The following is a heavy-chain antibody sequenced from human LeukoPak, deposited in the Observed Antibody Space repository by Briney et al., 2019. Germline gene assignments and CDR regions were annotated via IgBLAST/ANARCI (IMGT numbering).Heavy chain of an antibody. Sequence: GGSLRLSCTASGFTFGDYAMSWVRQAPGQGLEWVGCIRGKAYGGTTEYAASVKGRFTISRDDSKSIAYLQINSLKTEDTAVYYCSRIRGTAYYFDYWGQGTLVTVSS. J-gene: IGHJ4*02. D-gene: IGHD3/OR15-3a*01. V-gene: IGHV3-49*04. CDR3: SRIRGTAYYFDY. CDR2: IRGKAYGGTT. CDR1: GFTFGDYA.